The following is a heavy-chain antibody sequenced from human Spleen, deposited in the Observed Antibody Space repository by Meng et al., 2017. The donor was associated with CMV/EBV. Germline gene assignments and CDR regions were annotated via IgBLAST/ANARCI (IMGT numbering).Heavy chain of an antibody. Sequence: GGSLRLSCAASGFTFSSFWMNWVRQAPGKGLEWVATINQDGSEKYYVDSVKGRFTISRDNAKNSLSLQMNSLRGEDTAVYYCAEAATLAGWGQGTLVTVSS. V-gene: IGHV3-7*01. D-gene: IGHD2-15*01. CDR1: GFTFSSFW. CDR2: INQDGSEK. CDR3: AEAATLAG. J-gene: IGHJ4*02.